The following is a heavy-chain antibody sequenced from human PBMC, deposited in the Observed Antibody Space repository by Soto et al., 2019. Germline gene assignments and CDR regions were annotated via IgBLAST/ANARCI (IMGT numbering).Heavy chain of an antibody. D-gene: IGHD6-13*01. CDR3: ARGEGSSSWYDPLDVLVRPYYYYGMDV. J-gene: IGHJ6*02. CDR1: GGSISSYY. V-gene: IGHV4-59*01. Sequence: NPSETLSLTCTVSGGSISSYYWSWIRQPPGKRLEWIGYIYYSGSTNYNPSLKSRVTISVDTSKNQFSLKLSSVTAADTAVYYCARGEGSSSWYDPLDVLVRPYYYYGMDVWGQGTTVTVSS. CDR2: IYYSGST.